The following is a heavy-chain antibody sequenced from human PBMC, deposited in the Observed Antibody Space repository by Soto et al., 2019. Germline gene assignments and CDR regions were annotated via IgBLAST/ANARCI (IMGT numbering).Heavy chain of an antibody. CDR3: ARGYDYVWGSYRSEYYFDY. CDR1: GFTFSSYA. D-gene: IGHD3-16*02. Sequence: PGGSLRLSCAASGFTFSSYAMHWVRQAPGKGLEWVAVISYDGSNKYYADSVKGRFTISRDNSKNTLYLQMNSLRAEDTAVYYCARGYDYVWGSYRSEYYFDYWGQGTLVTVSS. CDR2: ISYDGSNK. J-gene: IGHJ4*02. V-gene: IGHV3-30-3*01.